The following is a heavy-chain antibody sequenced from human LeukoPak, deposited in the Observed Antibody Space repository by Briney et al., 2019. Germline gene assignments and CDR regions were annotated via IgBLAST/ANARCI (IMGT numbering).Heavy chain of an antibody. V-gene: IGHV4-4*02. CDR3: AAGVAESSRGDY. Sequence: PSGTLSLTCAVSGGSISSSNWWSWVRQPPGKGLEWIGEIYHSGSTNYNPSLKSRVTISVDTSKNQFSLKLSSVTAADTAVYYCAAGVAESSRGDYWGQGTLVTVSS. CDR2: IYHSGST. J-gene: IGHJ4*02. CDR1: GGSISSSNW. D-gene: IGHD3-3*01.